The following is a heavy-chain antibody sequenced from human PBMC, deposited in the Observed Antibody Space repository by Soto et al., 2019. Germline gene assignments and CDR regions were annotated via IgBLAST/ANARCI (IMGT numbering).Heavy chain of an antibody. D-gene: IGHD3-22*01. CDR3: AKDKAPYYYDSSGYYGSFAFDI. V-gene: IGHV3-23*01. Sequence: GGSLRLSXAASGFTFSSYAMSWVRQAPGKGLEWVSAISGSGGSTYYADSVKGRFTISRDNSKNTLYLQMNSLRAEDTAVYYCAKDKAPYYYDSSGYYGSFAFDIWGQGTMVTVSS. J-gene: IGHJ3*02. CDR2: ISGSGGST. CDR1: GFTFSSYA.